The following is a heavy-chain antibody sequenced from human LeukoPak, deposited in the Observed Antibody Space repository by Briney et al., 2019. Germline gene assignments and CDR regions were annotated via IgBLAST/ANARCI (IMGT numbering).Heavy chain of an antibody. CDR2: ISGDGVRT. CDR3: AKDLTSVYDAFNI. Sequence: GGSLRLSCAASGFTFDEYAIHWVRQAPGKGLEWVSLISGDGVRTFYTDSVKGRFTISRDNSKNSLYLQINSLRTEDTALYYCAKDLTSVYDAFNIWGQGTMVTVSS. CDR1: GFTFDEYA. J-gene: IGHJ3*02. V-gene: IGHV3-43*02.